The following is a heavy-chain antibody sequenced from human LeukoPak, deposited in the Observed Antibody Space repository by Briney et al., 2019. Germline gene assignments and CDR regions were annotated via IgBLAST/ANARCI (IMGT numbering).Heavy chain of an antibody. D-gene: IGHD3-10*01. V-gene: IGHV2-5*02. CDR1: GFSLSTSGVG. J-gene: IGHJ4*02. CDR3: AHIPPSSDITMVRGVISFDY. CDR2: IYWDDDK. Sequence: SGPTLVNPTQTLTLTCTFSGFSLSTSGVGVGWIRQPPGKALEWLALIYWDDDKRYSPSLKSRLTITKDTSKNQVVLTMTNMDPVDTATYYCAHIPPSSDITMVRGVISFDYWGQGTLVTVSS.